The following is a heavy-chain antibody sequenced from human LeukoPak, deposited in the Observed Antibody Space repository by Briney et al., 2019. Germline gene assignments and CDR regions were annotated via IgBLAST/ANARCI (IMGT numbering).Heavy chain of an antibody. CDR1: GFTFSSYS. CDR2: ISGSSSYI. V-gene: IGHV3-21*01. Sequence: GGSLRLSCAASGFTFSSYSMNWVRQAPGKGLEWVSSISGSSSYIYYADSVKGRFTISRDNAKNSLYLQMNSLRAEDTAVYYCARDGNGIAAAADYWGQGTLVTVSS. D-gene: IGHD6-13*01. CDR3: ARDGNGIAAAADY. J-gene: IGHJ4*02.